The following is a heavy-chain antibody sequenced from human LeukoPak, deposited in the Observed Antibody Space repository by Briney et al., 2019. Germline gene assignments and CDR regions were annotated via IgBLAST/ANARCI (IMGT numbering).Heavy chain of an antibody. CDR1: GYTLTELS. CDR2: FDPEDGET. J-gene: IGHJ5*02. V-gene: IGHV1-24*01. CDR3: ASHYYYDSSGSYNWFDP. D-gene: IGHD3-22*01. Sequence: GASVKVSCKVSGYTLTELSMHWVRQAPGKGLEWMGGFDPEDGETIYAQKFQGRVTITADKSTSTAYMELSSLRSEDTAVYYCASHYYYDSSGSYNWFDPWGQGTLVTVSS.